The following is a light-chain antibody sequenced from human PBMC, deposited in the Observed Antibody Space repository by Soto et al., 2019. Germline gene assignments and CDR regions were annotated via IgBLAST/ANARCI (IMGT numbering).Light chain of an antibody. CDR3: CSYAGSRTYV. CDR2: EGS. CDR1: SSDVGSYNL. V-gene: IGLV2-23*01. Sequence: QSLLTQPASVSGSPGQSITISCTGTSSDVGSYNLVSWYQQHPGKAPKLMIYEGSKRPSGVSNRFSGSKSGNTASLTISGLQAEDEADYYCCSYAGSRTYVVGTGTKVTVL. J-gene: IGLJ1*01.